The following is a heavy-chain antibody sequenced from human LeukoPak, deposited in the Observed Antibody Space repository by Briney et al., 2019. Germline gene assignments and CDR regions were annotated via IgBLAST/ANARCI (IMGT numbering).Heavy chain of an antibody. J-gene: IGHJ3*02. CDR3: AGGWGPYYDSDGCAFDAFDI. Sequence: SETLSLTCTLSGGSISSSSYYWGWIRQPPGKGLEWIGRIYYSGSTYYNPSLKSRVTIAVDTSKNQFSLKLSSVTAADTAVYYCAGGWGPYYDSDGCAFDAFDIWGQGTMVTVSS. V-gene: IGHV4-39*07. CDR1: GGSISSSSYY. CDR2: IYYSGST. D-gene: IGHD3-22*01.